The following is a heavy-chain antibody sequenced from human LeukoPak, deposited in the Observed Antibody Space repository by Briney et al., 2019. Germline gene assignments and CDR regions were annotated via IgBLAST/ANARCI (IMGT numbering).Heavy chain of an antibody. J-gene: IGHJ4*02. CDR2: IQNDGSST. Sequence: GGSLRLSCEASGFTFSSYWMHWVRQAPAKGPEWVSRIQNDGSSTVYADSVKGRFTISRDNAKNTLYLQMNTLRVEDTAVDFCVCYGITPPYWGQGTLVTVSS. CDR1: GFTFSSYW. V-gene: IGHV3-74*01. D-gene: IGHD2-8*01. CDR3: VCYGITPPY.